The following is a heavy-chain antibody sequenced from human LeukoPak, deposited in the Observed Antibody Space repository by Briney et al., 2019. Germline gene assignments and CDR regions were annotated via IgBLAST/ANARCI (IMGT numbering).Heavy chain of an antibody. J-gene: IGHJ2*01. D-gene: IGHD3-3*01. CDR1: GFTFSNYA. Sequence: GGSLRFSCAASGFTFSNYAMHWVRQAPGKGLEWVAVISYDGSNKYCADSVKGRFTISRDNSKNTLYLQMNSLRAEDTAVYYCARIKEVIPIFGSKRGSWYFDLWGRGTLVTVSS. CDR3: ARIKEVIPIFGSKRGSWYFDL. V-gene: IGHV3-30*04. CDR2: ISYDGSNK.